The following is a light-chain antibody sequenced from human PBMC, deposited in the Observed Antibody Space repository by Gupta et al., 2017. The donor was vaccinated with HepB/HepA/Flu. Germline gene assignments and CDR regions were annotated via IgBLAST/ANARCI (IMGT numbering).Light chain of an antibody. CDR1: QSVSSY. J-gene: IGKJ4*01. CDR3: QQRSNWPLT. V-gene: IGKV3-11*01. CDR2: DAS. Sequence: IVLTQSLATLSLSPGERATLSCRASQSVSSYLAWYQQQPGQAPRLLIYDASNRATGISARFSGSGSGTDFTLTISSLEPEDFAVYYCQQRSNWPLTFGGGTKVEIK.